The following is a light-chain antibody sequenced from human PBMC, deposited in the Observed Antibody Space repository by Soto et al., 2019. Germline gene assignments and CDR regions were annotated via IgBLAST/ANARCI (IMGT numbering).Light chain of an antibody. CDR2: DVN. CDR1: SSDIGASNY. V-gene: IGLV2-14*03. CDR3: YSWNSNSDTHYV. J-gene: IGLJ1*01. Sequence: QSARTQPASESRSPGQSITISCTGTSSDIGASNYVSWYQQHPGQAPKLMISDVNNRPSGISDRFSGSKSGNTASLTISGLQAEDEADYYCYSWNSNSDTHYVFGTGTKLTFL.